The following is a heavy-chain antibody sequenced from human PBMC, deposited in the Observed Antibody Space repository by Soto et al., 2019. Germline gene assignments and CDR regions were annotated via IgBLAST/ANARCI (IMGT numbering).Heavy chain of an antibody. CDR1: GFSLTTSGVG. V-gene: IGHV2-5*02. D-gene: IGHD6-13*01. CDR2: IFWDDDK. J-gene: IGHJ6*02. Sequence: QITLKESGPTLVKPTQTLTLTCTFSGFSLTTSGVGVGWIRQPPGKALEWLALIFWDDDKHYSPSLKSRLSLTKDTSTNQVVLTLTNMDPVDTATYYCVHRRGSSISPYYYGLDVWGQGTTVTVSS. CDR3: VHRRGSSISPYYYGLDV.